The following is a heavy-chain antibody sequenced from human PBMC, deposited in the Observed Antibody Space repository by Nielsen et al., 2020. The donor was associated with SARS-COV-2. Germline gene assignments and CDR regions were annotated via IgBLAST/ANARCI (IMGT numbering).Heavy chain of an antibody. Sequence: RQAPGKGLEWVSSISSSSSYIYYADSVKGRFTISRDNAKNSLYLQMNSLRAEDTAVYYCARDESYDILTGYYTFYYYYGMDVWGQGTTVTVSS. CDR3: ARDESYDILTGYYTFYYYYGMDV. J-gene: IGHJ6*02. D-gene: IGHD3-9*01. CDR2: ISSSSSYI. V-gene: IGHV3-21*01.